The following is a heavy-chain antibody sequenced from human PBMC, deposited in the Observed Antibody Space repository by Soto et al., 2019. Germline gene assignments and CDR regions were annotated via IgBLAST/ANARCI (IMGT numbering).Heavy chain of an antibody. CDR3: ACGGSYRQQPTNYFQH. CDR2: INHSGST. J-gene: IGHJ1*01. D-gene: IGHD3-16*02. V-gene: IGHV4-34*01. Sequence: SETLSLTCAVYGGSFGGYYWSWIRQPPGKGLEWIGEINHSGSTNYNPSLKSRVTISVDTSKNQFSLKLSSVTAADTAVYYCACGGSYRQQPTNYFQHWGQGTLVTVSS. CDR1: GGSFGGYY.